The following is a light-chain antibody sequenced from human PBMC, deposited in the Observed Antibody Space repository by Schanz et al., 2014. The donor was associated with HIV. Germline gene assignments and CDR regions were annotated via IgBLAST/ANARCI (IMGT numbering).Light chain of an antibody. CDR2: EVS. CDR1: SSDVGGYNY. J-gene: IGLJ3*02. Sequence: QSALTQPRSVSGSPGQSVTISCTGTSSDVGGYNYVSWYQQHPGRAPKIMIYEVSKRPSGVPDRFSGSKSGNTASLTVSGLQAEDEADYYCSSYAGTNNLWVFGGGTKLTVL. CDR3: SSYAGTNNLWV. V-gene: IGLV2-8*01.